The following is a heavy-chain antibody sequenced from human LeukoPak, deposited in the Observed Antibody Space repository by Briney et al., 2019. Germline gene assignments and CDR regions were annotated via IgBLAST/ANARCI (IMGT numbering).Heavy chain of an antibody. CDR2: INENGGEM. Sequence: GGSLRLSCADSALILSPHWMMWIRQAPGEGLEGVASINENGGEMYYVDSVKGRFTISRDNAKNSLYLQMNSLRAEDTAVYYCARVRYGSGYYYYYYMDAWGKGTTVTVSS. CDR1: ALILSPHW. V-gene: IGHV3-7*01. CDR3: ARVRYGSGYYYYYYMDA. D-gene: IGHD3-10*01. J-gene: IGHJ6*03.